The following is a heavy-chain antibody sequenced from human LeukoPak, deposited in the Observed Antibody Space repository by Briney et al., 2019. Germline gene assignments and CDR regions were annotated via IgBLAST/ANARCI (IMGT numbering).Heavy chain of an antibody. CDR2: INPNSGGT. J-gene: IGHJ5*02. V-gene: IGHV1-2*04. CDR1: GYTFTGYN. CDR3: ARAAAATYWFDP. D-gene: IGHD6-25*01. Sequence: ASVKVSCKASGYTFTGYNIHWVRQAPGQGLEWMGWINPNSGGTNYAQKFQGWVTMTRDTSISTAYMELSRLRSDDTAVYYCARAAAATYWFDPWGQGTLVTVSS.